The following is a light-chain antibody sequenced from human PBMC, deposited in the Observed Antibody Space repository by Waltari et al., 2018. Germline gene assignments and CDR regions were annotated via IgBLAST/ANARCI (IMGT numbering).Light chain of an antibody. CDR3: QKYNSAPLT. V-gene: IGKV1-27*01. J-gene: IGKJ3*01. CDR1: QAISNN. Sequence: DIQMTQSPSPLSASVGHRVTITCRASQAISNNLAWYQQKPGKVPKLLIYGASILQSGVPSRFSGSGSGTDFTLTISSLQPEDVATYYCQKYNSAPLTFGPGTKVDIK. CDR2: GAS.